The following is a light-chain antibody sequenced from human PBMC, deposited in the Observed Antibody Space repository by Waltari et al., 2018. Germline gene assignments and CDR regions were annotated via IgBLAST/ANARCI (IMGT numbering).Light chain of an antibody. CDR2: RAS. V-gene: IGKV3-20*01. CDR1: QSSGSSS. Sequence: EIVLTQSPGTASLSPGERVTLSCRASQSSGSSSLDGYQQKPGQTPRLVNYRASSRATGIPDRFSGSGSGTDFSLTISKPEHKDFAVYHVHEHGTLPATFGQGTKVEIK. J-gene: IGKJ1*01. CDR3: HEHGTLPAT.